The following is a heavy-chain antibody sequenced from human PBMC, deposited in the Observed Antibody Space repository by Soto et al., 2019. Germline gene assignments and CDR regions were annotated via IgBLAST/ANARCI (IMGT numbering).Heavy chain of an antibody. V-gene: IGHV4-4*07. CDR2: IFSSGST. CDR1: GGSINTFY. Sequence: ASETLSLTCTVSGGSINTFYWSWVRQPAGKGLEWFGRIFSSGSTSFNPSLESRVAMSVDTSKNHFSLNLSSVTAADMAVYYCAREGSYSAYNFAHGIQLWSFDFWGQGALVTVS. J-gene: IGHJ4*02. CDR3: AREGSYSAYNFAHGIQLWSFDF. D-gene: IGHD5-12*01.